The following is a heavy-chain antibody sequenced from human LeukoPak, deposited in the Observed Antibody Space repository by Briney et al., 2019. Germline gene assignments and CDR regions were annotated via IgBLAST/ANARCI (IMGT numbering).Heavy chain of an antibody. CDR1: GFSFDDYG. V-gene: IGHV3-20*04. CDR2: INWNGDST. Sequence: GGSLRLSCAASGFSFDDYGMTWVRQRPGKGLEWVSGINWNGDSTDYADSVKGRFTISRDNAKSSLYLQMNSLRAEDTAFYYCVRLVVIDFYYYYMDVWGKGTTVTVSS. CDR3: VRLVVIDFYYYYMDV. J-gene: IGHJ6*03. D-gene: IGHD3-16*02.